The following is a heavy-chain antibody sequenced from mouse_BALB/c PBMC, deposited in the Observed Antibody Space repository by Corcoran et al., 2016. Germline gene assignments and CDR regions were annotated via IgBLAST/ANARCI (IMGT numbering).Heavy chain of an antibody. D-gene: IGHD1-1*01. CDR3: APYYGSPCAY. Sequence: EVQLQQSGPELVKPGASVKISCKASGYTFTDYNMHWVKQSHGKSLEWIGYIYPYNGGTGYNQKFKSKATLTVDTSSSTAYMELRSLTSEDSGDYYWAPYYGSPCAYWGQGTLVTVSA. CDR2: IYPYNGGT. CDR1: GYTFTDYN. J-gene: IGHJ3*01. V-gene: IGHV1S29*02.